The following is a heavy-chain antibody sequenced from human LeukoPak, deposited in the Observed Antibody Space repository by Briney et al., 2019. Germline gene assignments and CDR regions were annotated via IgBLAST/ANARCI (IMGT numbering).Heavy chain of an antibody. CDR1: GVTFSSYG. J-gene: IGHJ4*02. CDR2: ISVSGGST. CDR3: AKDGSSGYYYFDY. D-gene: IGHD3-22*01. Sequence: GGSLRLSCAASGVTFSSYGMSWVRQAPGKGLEWVSVISVSGGSTTYAASVKGRLTISRDISKNTLYLQMNSRRAEDTAVYYCAKDGSSGYYYFDYWGQGTLVTVSS. V-gene: IGHV3-23*01.